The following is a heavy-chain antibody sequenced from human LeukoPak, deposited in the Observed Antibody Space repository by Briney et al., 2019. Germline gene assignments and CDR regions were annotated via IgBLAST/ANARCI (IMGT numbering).Heavy chain of an antibody. V-gene: IGHV3-23*01. J-gene: IGHJ4*02. CDR3: AKRSDYGGNGNYFDS. CDR1: GFTFSSYG. Sequence: GGSRRLSCAASGFTFSSYGMSWVRQAPGKGLEWVSAISGRDSNTYYADSVEGRFTISRDNSKNTLYLHLNSLRAEDTAVYYCAKRSDYGGNGNYFDSWGQGTPVTVSS. D-gene: IGHD4-23*01. CDR2: ISGRDSNT.